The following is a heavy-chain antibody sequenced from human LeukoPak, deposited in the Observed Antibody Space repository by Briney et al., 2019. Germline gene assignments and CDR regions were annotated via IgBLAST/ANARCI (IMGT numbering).Heavy chain of an antibody. J-gene: IGHJ4*02. CDR1: DYTFTSYC. D-gene: IGHD2-21*01. CDR2: ISAYNCNT. Sequence: GASVKVSCKASDYTFTSYCISLVRQAPGQGLEWMGWISAYNCNTNYVQKLQGRVTMTTDTSTSTAYMELRGLRSDDTAVYYCARSSSVTIPGYYFDYWGQGTLVTVSS. CDR3: ARSSSVTIPGYYFDY. V-gene: IGHV1-18*01.